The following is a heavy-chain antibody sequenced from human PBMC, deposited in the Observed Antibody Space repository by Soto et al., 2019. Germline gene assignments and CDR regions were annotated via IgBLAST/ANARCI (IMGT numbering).Heavy chain of an antibody. Sequence: GGSLRLSCAASGFTVSSDYMSWVRQAPGKGLEWVSVIYSGGSTYYADSVKGRFTISRDNSKNTLYLQMNSLRAEDTAVYYCARGSYDSSGYYFLDPWGQGTLVTVSS. J-gene: IGHJ5*02. CDR1: GFTVSSDY. D-gene: IGHD3-22*01. CDR2: IYSGGST. V-gene: IGHV3-53*01. CDR3: ARGSYDSSGYYFLDP.